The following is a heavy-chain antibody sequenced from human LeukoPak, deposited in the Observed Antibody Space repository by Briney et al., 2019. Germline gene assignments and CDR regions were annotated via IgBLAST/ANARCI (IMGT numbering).Heavy chain of an antibody. Sequence: PSETLSLTCTVSGVSISSYYWSWLRQPPGKGLEWIGYIYYSGSTNHNPSLKSRVTISVDTSKNQFSLKLSSVTAADTAVYYCARGNYVDWFDPWGQGTLVTVSS. CDR3: ARGNYVDWFDP. V-gene: IGHV4-59*01. CDR1: GVSISSYY. J-gene: IGHJ5*02. D-gene: IGHD1-7*01. CDR2: IYYSGST.